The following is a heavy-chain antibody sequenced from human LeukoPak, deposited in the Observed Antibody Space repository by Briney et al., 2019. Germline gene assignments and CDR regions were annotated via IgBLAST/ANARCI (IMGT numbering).Heavy chain of an antibody. CDR3: TRGNMSPGSFHGMDV. CDR1: GGSFGTHS. V-gene: IGHV4-34*01. Sequence: SETLSLTCAIYGGSFGTHSWTWIRQPPGKGLEWVGGIHQSGSTNYNPSLRSRVIISVDTSKNQFSVRLRSVTAADTAMYFCTRGNMSPGSFHGMDVWGQGTMVT. D-gene: IGHD2-21*01. CDR2: IHQSGST. J-gene: IGHJ6*02.